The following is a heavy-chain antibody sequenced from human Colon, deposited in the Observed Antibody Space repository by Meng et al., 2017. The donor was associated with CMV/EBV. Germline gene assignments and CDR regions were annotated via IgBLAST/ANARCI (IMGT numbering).Heavy chain of an antibody. Sequence: YYMSRIRQAPGKGLEWVSYISSSGSTIYYEDSVKGRFTISRDNAKNSLYLQMNSLRAEDTAVYYCARDAPFYYYDSSGYYYGSEYFQHWGQGTLVTVSS. D-gene: IGHD3-22*01. CDR1: YY. CDR2: ISSSGSTI. V-gene: IGHV3-11*01. J-gene: IGHJ1*01. CDR3: ARDAPFYYYDSSGYYYGSEYFQH.